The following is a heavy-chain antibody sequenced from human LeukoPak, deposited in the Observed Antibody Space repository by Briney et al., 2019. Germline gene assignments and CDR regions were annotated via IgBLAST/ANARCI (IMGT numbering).Heavy chain of an antibody. V-gene: IGHV3-72*01. CDR3: VRVVTTRSGWYHFDN. J-gene: IGHJ4*02. Sequence: GGSLRLSCAGAGFSIADHHMDWVRQAPGTGLEWIGRSATTKPNSCTTQYAASVRGRFTISRDDSQNSPYLHLNSLETEDTAVYYCVRVVTTRSGWYHFDNWGLGTLVSVSS. D-gene: IGHD6-13*01. CDR1: GFSIADHH. CDR2: SATTKPNSCTT.